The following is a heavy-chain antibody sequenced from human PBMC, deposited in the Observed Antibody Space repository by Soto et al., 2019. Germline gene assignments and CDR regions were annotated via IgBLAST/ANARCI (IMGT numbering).Heavy chain of an antibody. CDR2: INSGNGNT. Sequence: ASVKVSCKTSGYTFANYVVDWVRQAPGQGLEWMGWINSGNGNTKYSEKFQGRVTITRDTSASTAYMELNSLTSEDTAVYYCARGLTIFGVVIGYWGQGTLVTVSS. J-gene: IGHJ4*02. D-gene: IGHD3-3*01. CDR3: ARGLTIFGVVIGY. V-gene: IGHV1-3*01. CDR1: GYTFANYV.